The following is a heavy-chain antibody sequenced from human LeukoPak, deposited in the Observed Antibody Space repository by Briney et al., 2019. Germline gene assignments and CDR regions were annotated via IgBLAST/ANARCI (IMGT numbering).Heavy chain of an antibody. Sequence: GGSLRLSCAASGFTFSSSAMTWVRQAPGKGLEWVSTIRSSGRNTYYADSVRGRFSISRDNSKNTLYLQMNSLRAEDTAVYYCAREGDQGKFDPWGQGTLVTVSS. CDR1: GFTFSSSA. J-gene: IGHJ5*02. V-gene: IGHV3-23*01. CDR3: AREGDQGKFDP. CDR2: IRSSGRNT. D-gene: IGHD2-21*02.